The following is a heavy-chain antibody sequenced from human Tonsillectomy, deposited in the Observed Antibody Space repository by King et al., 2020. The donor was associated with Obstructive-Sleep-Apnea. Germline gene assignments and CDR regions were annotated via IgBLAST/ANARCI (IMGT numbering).Heavy chain of an antibody. CDR2: IYYSGST. V-gene: IGHV4-39*07. J-gene: IGHJ4*02. CDR1: GGSISSSSYY. CDR3: AREAPDTYFDY. Sequence: QLQLQESGPGLVKPSETLSLTCTVCGGSISSSSYYWGWIRQPPGKGLEWIGTIYYSGSTYYNPSLKSRVTISVDTSKNQFSLKLSSVTAADTAVYYCAREAPDTYFDYWGQGTLVTVSS.